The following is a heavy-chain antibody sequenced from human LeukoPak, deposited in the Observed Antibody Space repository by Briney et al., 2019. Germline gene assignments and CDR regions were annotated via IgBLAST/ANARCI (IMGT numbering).Heavy chain of an antibody. J-gene: IGHJ4*02. CDR3: ARERLPEYSSSFFDY. Sequence: PGGSLRLSCAASGFIFSSYSMNWVRQAPGKGLEWVSSISSSSSYIYYADSVKGRFTISRDNAKNSLYLQMNSLRAEDTAVYYCARERLPEYSSSFFDYWGQGTLVTVSS. CDR1: GFIFSSYS. D-gene: IGHD6-6*01. CDR2: ISSSSSYI. V-gene: IGHV3-21*01.